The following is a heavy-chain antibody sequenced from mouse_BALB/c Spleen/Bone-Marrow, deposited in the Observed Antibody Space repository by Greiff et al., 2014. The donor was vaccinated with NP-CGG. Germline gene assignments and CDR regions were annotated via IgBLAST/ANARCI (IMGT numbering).Heavy chain of an antibody. CDR1: GFNIKDTY. Sequence: EVQLQQPGAELVKPGASVKLSCTASGFNIKDTYMRWVKQKPEQGLEWIGRIDPANGNTKYDPKFQGKATITADTSSNTAYLQLSSLTSEDTAVYYCARNGNYGAWFAYWGQGTLVTVSA. CDR3: ARNGNYGAWFAY. V-gene: IGHV14-3*02. J-gene: IGHJ3*01. CDR2: IDPANGNT. D-gene: IGHD2-1*01.